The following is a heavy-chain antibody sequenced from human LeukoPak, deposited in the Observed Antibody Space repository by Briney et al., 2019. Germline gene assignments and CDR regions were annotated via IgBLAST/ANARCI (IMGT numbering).Heavy chain of an antibody. D-gene: IGHD6-19*01. J-gene: IGHJ4*02. CDR2: IYSGGST. V-gene: IGHV3-53*01. CDR1: GFTVSSNY. Sequence: GGSLRLSCAASGFTVSSNYMSWGRQAPGKGLEWGSVIYSGGSTYYADSVKGRFTISGDDSKNTLYLQMNSLRAEDTAVYYCARGGGGVAGNLDYWGQGTLVTVSS. CDR3: ARGGGGVAGNLDY.